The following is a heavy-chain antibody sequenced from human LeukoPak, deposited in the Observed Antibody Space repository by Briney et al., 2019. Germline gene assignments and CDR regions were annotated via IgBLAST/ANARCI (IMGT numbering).Heavy chain of an antibody. CDR3: ARDSGDGSSSYYGYYFDY. CDR1: GFTVSSNY. Sequence: GGSLRLSCAASGFTVSSNYMSWVRQAPGKGLEWVSVIYSGGSTYYADSVKGRFTISRDNSKNTLYLQMNSLRAEDTALYYCARDSGDGSSSYYGYYFDYWGQGTLVTVSS. J-gene: IGHJ4*02. D-gene: IGHD6-6*01. V-gene: IGHV3-53*01. CDR2: IYSGGST.